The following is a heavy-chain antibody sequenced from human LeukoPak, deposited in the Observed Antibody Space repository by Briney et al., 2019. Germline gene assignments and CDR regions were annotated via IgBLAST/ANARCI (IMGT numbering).Heavy chain of an antibody. Sequence: GGSLRLSCAASGFTFSTYAMSWVRQAPGKGLEWVSGISGSGGSTYYADSVKGRFTISRDNSKNTLYLQVNSLRAEDTAVYYCAKDKSCSTVSCYVGYWGQGTLVTVSS. V-gene: IGHV3-23*01. CDR2: ISGSGGST. J-gene: IGHJ4*02. CDR3: AKDKSCSTVSCYVGY. CDR1: GFTFSTYA. D-gene: IGHD2-2*01.